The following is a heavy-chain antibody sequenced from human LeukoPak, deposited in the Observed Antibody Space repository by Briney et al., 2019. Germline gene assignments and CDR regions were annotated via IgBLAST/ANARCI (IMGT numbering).Heavy chain of an antibody. CDR1: GFTFSSYS. V-gene: IGHV3-21*01. J-gene: IGHJ3*02. CDR2: ISSSSSYI. CDR3: ASPLDDFWSGYGARWAFDI. Sequence: GGSLRLSCAASGFTFSSYSMNWVRQAPGKGLEWVSSISSSSSYIYYADSVKGRFTISRDNAKNSLYLQMNSLRAEDTAVYYCASPLDDFWSGYGARWAFDIWGQGTMVTVSS. D-gene: IGHD3-3*01.